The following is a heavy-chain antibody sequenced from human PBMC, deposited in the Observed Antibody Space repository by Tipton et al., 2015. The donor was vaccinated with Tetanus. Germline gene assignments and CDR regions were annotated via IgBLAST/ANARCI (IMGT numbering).Heavy chain of an antibody. CDR2: IYYSGST. Sequence: LPLTCTVSGGSISSYYWSWIRQPPGKGLEWIGYIYYSGSTNYNPSLKSRVTISVDTSKNQFSLKVSSVTAADTAVYYCARDLGIAVAGTPIYCYYGRDVWGQGTTVTVSS. CDR3: ARDLGIAVAGTPIYCYYGRDV. V-gene: IGHV4-59*01. CDR1: GGSISSYY. D-gene: IGHD6-19*01. J-gene: IGHJ6*02.